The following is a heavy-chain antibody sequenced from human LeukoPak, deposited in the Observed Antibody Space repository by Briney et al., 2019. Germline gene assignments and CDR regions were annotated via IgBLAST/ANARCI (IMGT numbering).Heavy chain of an antibody. D-gene: IGHD6-19*01. Sequence: GGSLRLSCAASGFTFSSYSMNWVRQAPGKGLEWVSYISSSSTIYYADSVKGRFTISRDNAKNSLYLQMNSLRDEDTAVYYCAKDKDPVSGWYGGIDYWGQGILVTVSS. V-gene: IGHV3-48*02. CDR3: AKDKDPVSGWYGGIDY. CDR2: ISSSSTI. CDR1: GFTFSSYS. J-gene: IGHJ4*02.